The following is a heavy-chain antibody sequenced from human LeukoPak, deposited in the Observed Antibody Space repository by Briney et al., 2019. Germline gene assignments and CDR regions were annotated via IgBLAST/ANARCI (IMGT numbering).Heavy chain of an antibody. D-gene: IGHD3-16*01. Sequence: ASVKVSCKASGYTFTGYYMHWVRQARGQGLEWMGWSNPNSGGTDYAQKFQGRVTMTRDTSISAAYMELRRLRSVGAEVYYCAIVMITFGGVIDPWGQGTLVTVSS. CDR3: AIVMITFGGVIDP. J-gene: IGHJ5*02. CDR1: GYTFTGYY. V-gene: IGHV1-2*02. CDR2: SNPNSGGT.